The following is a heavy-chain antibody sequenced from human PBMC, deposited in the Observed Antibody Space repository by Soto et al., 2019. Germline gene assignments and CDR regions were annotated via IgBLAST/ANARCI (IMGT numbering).Heavy chain of an antibody. Sequence: QVQLVESGGGVVQPGESLRLSCTASGFTFRTYGFHWVRQAPGKGLEWVALIWHDGSIKDYADSVKGRFTVSRDDSKSTLYLQMNSLRAADTAVYSCARDPGVTNCYFDLWGQGTLVTVSS. V-gene: IGHV3-33*01. CDR2: IWHDGSIK. CDR3: ARDPGVTNCYFDL. D-gene: IGHD2-2*01. J-gene: IGHJ4*02. CDR1: GFTFRTYG.